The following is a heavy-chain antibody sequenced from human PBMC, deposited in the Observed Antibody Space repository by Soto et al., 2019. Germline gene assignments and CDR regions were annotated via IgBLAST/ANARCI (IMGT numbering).Heavy chain of an antibody. CDR1: GFTFSSYP. Sequence: QVQLVESGGGVVQPGRSLRLSCVASGFTFSSYPIHWVRQAPGKGLEWVTTISSDGNDKYYSDSVKGRFTTSRDNSKNTVYLQMNNLRVEDTAVYYCAKEGVADMYYYYGMDVWGQGTTVNVSS. CDR3: AKEGVADMYYYYGMDV. D-gene: IGHD3-3*01. V-gene: IGHV3-30*04. J-gene: IGHJ6*02. CDR2: ISSDGNDK.